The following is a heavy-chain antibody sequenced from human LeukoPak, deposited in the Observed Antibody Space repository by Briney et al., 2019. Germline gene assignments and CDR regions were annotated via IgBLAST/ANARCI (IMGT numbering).Heavy chain of an antibody. CDR2: ISYDGSNK. V-gene: IGHV3-30*04. CDR1: GFTFSSYA. CDR3: ARTYYYDSSGRNHGMDV. J-gene: IGHJ6*02. Sequence: GGSLRLSCAASGFTFSSYAMHWVRQAPGKGLEWVAVISYDGSNKYYADSVKGRFTISRDNSKNTLYLQMNSLRAEDTAVYYCARTYYYDSSGRNHGMDVWGQGTTVTVSS. D-gene: IGHD3-22*01.